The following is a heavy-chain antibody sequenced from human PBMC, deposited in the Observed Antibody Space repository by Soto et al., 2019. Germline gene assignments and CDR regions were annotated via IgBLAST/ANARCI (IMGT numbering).Heavy chain of an antibody. Sequence: PGGSLRLSCAASGFTFRSYGMHWVRQAPGKGLEWVAVISYDGSNKYYADSVKGRFTISRDNSRNTLYLQMNSLRAEDTAVYYCAKGGVGSTSNAFDIWGQGTMVTVS. D-gene: IGHD1-26*01. J-gene: IGHJ3*02. V-gene: IGHV3-30*18. CDR2: ISYDGSNK. CDR1: GFTFRSYG. CDR3: AKGGVGSTSNAFDI.